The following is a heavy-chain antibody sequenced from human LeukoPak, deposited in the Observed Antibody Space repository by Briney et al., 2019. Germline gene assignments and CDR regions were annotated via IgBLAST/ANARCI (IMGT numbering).Heavy chain of an antibody. D-gene: IGHD6-6*01. CDR3: AREESSSSGYYFDY. CDR1: GFTFSSYS. J-gene: IGHJ4*02. V-gene: IGHV3-21*01. CDR2: ISSNSNI. Sequence: PGGSLRLSCAASGFTFSSYSMNWVRQAPGKGLEWGSSISSNSNIYYADSVKGRVTISRDNAKNSLYLQMNSLRAEDTAVYYCAREESSSSGYYFDYWGQGALVTVSS.